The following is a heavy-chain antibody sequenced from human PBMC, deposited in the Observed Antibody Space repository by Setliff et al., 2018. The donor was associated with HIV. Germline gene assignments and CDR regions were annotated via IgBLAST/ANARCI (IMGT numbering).Heavy chain of an antibody. V-gene: IGHV3-74*01. J-gene: IGHJ6*02. D-gene: IGHD5-12*01. CDR3: AREATNYYGMDV. CDR2: INTDGSGT. Sequence: GGSLRLSCAASGFTFSGYWMHWVRQAPGKGLVWVSRINTDGSGTTYADSVKGRFTISRDNAKNTLYLQMNSLSAEDTAVYYCAREATNYYGMDVWGQGTTVTVSS. CDR1: GFTFSGYW.